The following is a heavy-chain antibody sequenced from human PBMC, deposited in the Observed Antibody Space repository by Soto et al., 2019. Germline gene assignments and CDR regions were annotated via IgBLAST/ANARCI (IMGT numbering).Heavy chain of an antibody. CDR3: ARDRMTDSSGWYDY. CDR2: IIPIFGTA. Sequence: SVKVSCKASGGTFSSYAISWVRQAPGQGLEWMGGIIPIFGTANYAQKFQGRVTITADESTSTAYMELSSLRSEDTAVYYCARDRMTDSSGWYDYWGQGTLVTVSS. J-gene: IGHJ4*02. CDR1: GGTFSSYA. V-gene: IGHV1-69*13. D-gene: IGHD6-19*01.